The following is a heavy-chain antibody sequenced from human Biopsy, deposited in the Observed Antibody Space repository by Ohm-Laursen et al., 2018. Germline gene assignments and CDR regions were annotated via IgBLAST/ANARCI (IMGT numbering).Heavy chain of an antibody. V-gene: IGHV4-59*11. CDR1: GGSFTGHY. D-gene: IGHD2-15*01. Sequence: SQTLSLTCTVSGGSFTGHYWSWIRQPPGKGLEWIGHISCTGYTSYNASLKSRVTISVDTSRNHFSLRLSSLTAADTAVYYCARLGSGDYLPTFFDFWGQGALVTVSS. J-gene: IGHJ4*02. CDR2: ISCTGYT. CDR3: ARLGSGDYLPTFFDF.